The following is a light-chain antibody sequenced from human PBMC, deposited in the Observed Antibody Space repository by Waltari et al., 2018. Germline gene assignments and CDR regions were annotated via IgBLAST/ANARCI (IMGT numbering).Light chain of an antibody. V-gene: IGKV3-15*01. Sequence: STRASSIITTTLPGFNTDPGQAPRLLIYGASTRATGIPARFSGIGSGTEFTLTISSLQSEDFAVYYCQQYNSWPLTFGGGTKVEIK. CDR3: QQYNSWPLT. CDR2: GAS. CDR1: SIITTT. J-gene: IGKJ4*01.